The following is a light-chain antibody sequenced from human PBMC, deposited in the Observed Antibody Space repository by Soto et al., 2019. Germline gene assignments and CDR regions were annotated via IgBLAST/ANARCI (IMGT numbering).Light chain of an antibody. CDR3: CSYAGSYTFGYV. CDR1: SSDVGGYNY. V-gene: IGLV2-11*01. Sequence: QSALTQPRSVSGSPGQSVTISCTETSSDVGGYNYVSWYQQHPGKAPKLMIYDVSKRPSGVPDRFSGSKSGNTASLTISGLQAEDEADYYCCSYAGSYTFGYVFGTGTKVTVL. J-gene: IGLJ1*01. CDR2: DVS.